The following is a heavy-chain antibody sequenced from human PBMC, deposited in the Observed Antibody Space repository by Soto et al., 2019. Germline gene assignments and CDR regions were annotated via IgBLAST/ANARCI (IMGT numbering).Heavy chain of an antibody. CDR1: GFTFSSYA. V-gene: IGHV3-30-3*01. D-gene: IGHD4-17*01. CDR2: ISYDGSNK. CDR3: ARDAYGDYYFDY. Sequence: PGGSLRLSCAASGFTFSSYAMHWVRQAPGKGLEWVAVISYDGSNKYYADSVKGRFTISRDNSKSTLYLQMNSLRAEDTAVYYCARDAYGDYYFDYWGQGTQVTVSS. J-gene: IGHJ4*02.